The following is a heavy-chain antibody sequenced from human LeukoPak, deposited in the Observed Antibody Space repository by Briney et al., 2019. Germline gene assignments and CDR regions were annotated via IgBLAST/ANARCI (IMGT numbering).Heavy chain of an antibody. CDR1: GGSIFTDDIY. CDR3: ARGGATPSFY. Sequence: PSETLSLTCTVSGGSIFTDDIYWSWIRQPPGRGLEWIGYIYYSGSTYYNPSLKSRVTISVDTSKNQFSLKLSSVTAADTAVYYCARGGATPSFYWGQGTLVTVSS. D-gene: IGHD1-26*01. CDR2: IYYSGST. J-gene: IGHJ4*02. V-gene: IGHV4-30-4*01.